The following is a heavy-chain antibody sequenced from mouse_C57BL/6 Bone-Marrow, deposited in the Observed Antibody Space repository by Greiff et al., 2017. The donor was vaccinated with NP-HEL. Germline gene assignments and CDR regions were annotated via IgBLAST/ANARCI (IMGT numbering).Heavy chain of an antibody. CDR3: ATFYDGYYGFGY. Sequence: QVHVKQSGAELAKPGASVKLSCKASGYTFTSYWMHWVKQRPGQGLEWIGYINPSSGYTKYNQKFKDKATLTADKSSSTAYMQLSSLTYEDSAVYYCATFYDGYYGFGYWGQGTTLTVSS. J-gene: IGHJ2*01. V-gene: IGHV1-7*01. CDR1: GYTFTSYW. CDR2: INPSSGYT. D-gene: IGHD2-3*01.